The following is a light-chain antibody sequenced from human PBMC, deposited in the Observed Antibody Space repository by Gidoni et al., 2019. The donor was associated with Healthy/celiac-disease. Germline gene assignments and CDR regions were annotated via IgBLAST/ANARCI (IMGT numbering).Light chain of an antibody. J-gene: IGKJ1*01. V-gene: IGKV1-39*01. Sequence: DIQMSQSPSSLSASVGDRVTITCRESQSISSYLNWYQQKPGNAPTLLIYAASSLHSGVPSRFSGSGSRTDFTLTISSLQPEDFATYYCQQSYSTPTFXXXTKVEIK. CDR3: QQSYSTPT. CDR2: AAS. CDR1: QSISSY.